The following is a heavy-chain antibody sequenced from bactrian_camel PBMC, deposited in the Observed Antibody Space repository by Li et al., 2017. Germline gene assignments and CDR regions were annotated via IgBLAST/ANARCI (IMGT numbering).Heavy chain of an antibody. D-gene: IGHD6*01. CDR2: INSGGDIT. CDR3: ASDRQFGGSWSAADH. V-gene: IGHV3S40*01. CDR1: GFTFSSYA. J-gene: IGHJ4*01. Sequence: VQLVESGGGLVQPGGSLRLSCAASGFTFSSYAMSWVRQAPGKGLEWVSGINSGGDITDYADSVKGRFTISRDNAKNTVYLQLNSLKTEDMGMYYCASDRQFGGSWSAADHWGQGTQVTVS.